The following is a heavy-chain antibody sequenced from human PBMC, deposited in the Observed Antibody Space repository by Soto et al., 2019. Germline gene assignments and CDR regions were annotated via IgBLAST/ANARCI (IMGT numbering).Heavy chain of an antibody. J-gene: IGHJ6*02. Sequence: SETLSLTCSVSGGSISSVGHYWTWIRQQPGKGLEWIGYIYYSGSTDYNPSLKSRVTISVDRSKNQFSLNLSSVTAADTAIYYCARGSGGYYSSTRYGLDVWGQGTTVTVSS. CDR2: IYYSGST. CDR3: ARGSGGYYSSTRYGLDV. D-gene: IGHD6-25*01. CDR1: GGSISSVGHY. V-gene: IGHV4-31*03.